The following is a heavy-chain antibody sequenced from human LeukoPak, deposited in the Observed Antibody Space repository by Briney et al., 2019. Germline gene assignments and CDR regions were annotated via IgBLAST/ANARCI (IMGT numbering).Heavy chain of an antibody. CDR2: IWYDGSNK. D-gene: IGHD2-2*01. V-gene: IGHV3-33*01. CDR1: GFTFSSYG. CDR3: ARALDCSSTSCYAVDY. J-gene: IGHJ4*02. Sequence: GGSLRLSCAASGFTFSSYGMHWVRQAPGKGLEWVAVIWYDGSNKYYADSVKGRFTISRDNSKNALYLQMNSLRAEDTAVYYCARALDCSSTSCYAVDYWGQGTLVTVSS.